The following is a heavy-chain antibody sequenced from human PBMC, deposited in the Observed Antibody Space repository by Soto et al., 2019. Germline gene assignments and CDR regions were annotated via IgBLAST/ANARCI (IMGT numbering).Heavy chain of an antibody. D-gene: IGHD3-16*01. CDR3: ARDPWAADY. V-gene: IGHV3-66*01. J-gene: IGHJ4*02. Sequence: EVQLVESGGGLVQPGGSLRLSCAASGFTVSTKYMSWVRQAPGKGLERVSFIYSGGSTFYADSVRGRITISRDNSKNTVNLQMNSLSAEDTAVYYCARDPWAADYWGQGTQAIVSS. CDR1: GFTVSTKY. CDR2: IYSGGST.